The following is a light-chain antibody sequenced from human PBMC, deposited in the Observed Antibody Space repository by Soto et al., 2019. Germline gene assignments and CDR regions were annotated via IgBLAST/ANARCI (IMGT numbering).Light chain of an antibody. CDR2: DVI. Sequence: QSALTQPRSVSGSPGQSVTISCTGTSSDVGVYNYVSWYQQHPGKAPQLVIYDVIKRPSGVPYRFSGSKSGNTASLTISGLQAEDEVDYYCCSYAGSSLWVFGGGTKVNVL. CDR3: CSYAGSSLWV. J-gene: IGLJ3*02. CDR1: SSDVGVYNY. V-gene: IGLV2-11*01.